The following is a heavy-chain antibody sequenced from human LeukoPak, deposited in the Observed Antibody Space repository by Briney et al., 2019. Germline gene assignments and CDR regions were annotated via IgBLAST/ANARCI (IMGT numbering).Heavy chain of an antibody. D-gene: IGHD3-10*01. CDR1: GFTFSGSA. J-gene: IGHJ6*03. CDR2: IRSKANSYAT. CDR3: TRRYYYGSGSPPTNNYYYYMDV. V-gene: IGHV3-73*01. Sequence: PGGSLRLSCAASGFTFSGSAMHWVRQASGKGLEWVGRIRSKANSYATAYAASVKGRFTISRDDSKNTAYLQMNSLKTEDTAVYYCTRRYYYGSGSPPTNNYYYYMDVWGKGTTVTVSS.